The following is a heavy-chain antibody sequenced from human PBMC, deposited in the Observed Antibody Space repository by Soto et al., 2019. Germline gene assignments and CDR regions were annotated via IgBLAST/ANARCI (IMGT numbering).Heavy chain of an antibody. Sequence: SVKVSCKASGGIFSSYAISWVRQSPGQGLEWMGAVIPILGQPYYAQTLQGRVTITADESARTAYMELSSLRSEDTAVYFCARVGGVGAPPGADYWGQGTLVTVSS. CDR1: GGIFSSYA. J-gene: IGHJ4*02. D-gene: IGHD1-26*01. CDR3: ARVGGVGAPPGADY. CDR2: VIPILGQP. V-gene: IGHV1-69*13.